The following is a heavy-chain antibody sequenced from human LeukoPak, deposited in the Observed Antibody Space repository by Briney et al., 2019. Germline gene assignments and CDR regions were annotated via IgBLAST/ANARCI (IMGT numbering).Heavy chain of an antibody. CDR2: ISSSGYTI. V-gene: IGHV3-11*01. J-gene: IGHJ4*02. CDR3: ARGRNWDKYEFDY. CDR1: GFTFSDYY. D-gene: IGHD7-27*01. Sequence: PGGSLRLSCAASGFTFSDYYMSWIRQAPGKGLEWVSYISSSGYTIYYADSVKGRFTISRDNAKSSLYLQMNSLRAEDTAVYYCARGRNWDKYEFDYWGQGTLVTVSS.